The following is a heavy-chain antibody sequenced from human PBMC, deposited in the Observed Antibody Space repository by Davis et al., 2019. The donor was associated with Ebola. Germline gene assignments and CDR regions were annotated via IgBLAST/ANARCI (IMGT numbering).Heavy chain of an antibody. CDR3: ARGMTIFGGAPTDAFDF. V-gene: IGHV4-34*01. Sequence: MPSETLSLTCAVYGGSFSGSYWSWIRQPPGKGLQWIGEINHSGNTNYNPSLKSRVTMSVDTSKSQFSLRLISVTAADAAVYYCARGMTIFGGAPTDAFDFWAQGTMVSVSS. J-gene: IGHJ3*01. CDR2: INHSGNT. CDR1: GGSFSGSY. D-gene: IGHD3-3*01.